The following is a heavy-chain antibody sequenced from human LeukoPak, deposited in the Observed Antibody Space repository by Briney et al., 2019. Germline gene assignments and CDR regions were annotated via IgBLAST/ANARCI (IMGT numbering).Heavy chain of an antibody. CDR1: GGSISSYY. D-gene: IGHD1-26*01. CDR2: IYYTGST. J-gene: IGHJ3*02. Sequence: LSETLSLTCIVSGGSISSYYWSWIRQPPGKGLEWIGYIYYTGSTNYNPSLKSRVTISVDTSKNQLSMKLRSVTAADTAVYYCARQDSGTYLNPLDIWGQEALGTVSS. V-gene: IGHV4-59*08. CDR3: ARQDSGTYLNPLDI.